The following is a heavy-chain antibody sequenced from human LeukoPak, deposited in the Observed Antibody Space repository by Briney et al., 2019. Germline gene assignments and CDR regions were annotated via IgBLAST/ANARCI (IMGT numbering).Heavy chain of an antibody. V-gene: IGHV4-31*03. Sequence: SETLSLTCTVSSGSITTGGYYWSWIRQHPGKGLEWIGYIYYSGSAYYNPSLKSRVTISVDTSKNQFSLRLNSVTAADMAVYYCARARYNSGRGEYYFDYWGRGTLVTVSS. CDR1: SGSITTGGYY. J-gene: IGHJ4*02. D-gene: IGHD6-19*01. CDR2: IYYSGSA. CDR3: ARARYNSGRGEYYFDY.